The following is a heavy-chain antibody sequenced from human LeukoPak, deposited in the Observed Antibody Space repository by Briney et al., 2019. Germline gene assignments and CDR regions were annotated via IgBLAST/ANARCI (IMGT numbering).Heavy chain of an antibody. CDR2: TYHRSKWFN. CDR3: VRAAVVVLATMFDY. CDR1: GDSVSSNSVA. V-gene: IGHV6-1*01. D-gene: IGHD2-15*01. Sequence: SQTLSLTCAISGDSVSSNSVAWNWFRQSPSRGLEWLGRTYHRSKWFNEYAFSVKSRLAIYPDTSNNQFSLVLNSVTPEDTAVYYCVRAAVVVLATMFDYWGQGTLVTVSS. J-gene: IGHJ4*02.